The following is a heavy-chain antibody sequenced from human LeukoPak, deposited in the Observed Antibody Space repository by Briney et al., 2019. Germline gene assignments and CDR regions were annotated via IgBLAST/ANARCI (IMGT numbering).Heavy chain of an antibody. J-gene: IGHJ4*02. CDR1: GFTLSTYA. CDR2: TSSSDAGT. D-gene: IGHD2-21*01. V-gene: IGHV3-23*01. Sequence: GGSLRLSCAASGFTLSTYAMSWVRQTPGEGLEWVAATSSSDAGTYHADSVRGRFTISRDNSKNTLYLQMNSLRAEDAAVYFCAKAPVTSCRGAYCYPFDSWGQGTLVTVSS. CDR3: AKAPVTSCRGAYCYPFDS.